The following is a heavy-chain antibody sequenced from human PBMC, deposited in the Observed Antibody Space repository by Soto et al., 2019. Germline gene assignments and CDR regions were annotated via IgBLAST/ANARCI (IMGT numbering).Heavy chain of an antibody. D-gene: IGHD4-17*01. CDR2: IYYSGST. Sequence: QVQLQESGPGLVKPSQTLSLTCTVSGGSISSGGYYWSWIRQHPGTGLEWIGYIYYSGSTSYTPSLKRRVTISVDTSKDQFSLKLSSVTAADTAVYYWARVTTTVTRFDYWVQGTLVTVSS. CDR1: GGSISSGGYY. CDR3: ARVTTTVTRFDY. J-gene: IGHJ4*02. V-gene: IGHV4-31*03.